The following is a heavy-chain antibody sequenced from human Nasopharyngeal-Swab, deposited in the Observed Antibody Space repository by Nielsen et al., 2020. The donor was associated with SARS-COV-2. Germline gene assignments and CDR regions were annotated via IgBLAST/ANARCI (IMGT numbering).Heavy chain of an antibody. D-gene: IGHD1-7*01. V-gene: IGHV1-46*01. Sequence: SVQVSCKASGYSFTSYYLHWVRQAPGQGLEWMGIINPTDGSTSYAQKSEGRVTMTRVTSTSTVYMELNSLRPEDTAVYYCARVLPFRITGTSGMDVWGQGTTVTVSS. J-gene: IGHJ6*02. CDR1: GYSFTSYY. CDR2: INPTDGST. CDR3: ARVLPFRITGTSGMDV.